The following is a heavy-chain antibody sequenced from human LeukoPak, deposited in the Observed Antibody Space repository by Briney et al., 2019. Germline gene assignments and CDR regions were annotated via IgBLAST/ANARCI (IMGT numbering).Heavy chain of an antibody. J-gene: IGHJ4*02. V-gene: IGHV4-59*12. Sequence: SETLSLTCTVSGGSISSYYWGWIRQPPGEGLEWIGYIYHSGTTYYNPSLKSRVIISVDRSKNQFSLNLSFVTAADTAVYYCVSYCSTTTCPFDYWGQGTLVTVSS. CDR2: IYHSGTT. D-gene: IGHD2-2*01. CDR1: GGSISSYY. CDR3: VSYCSTTTCPFDY.